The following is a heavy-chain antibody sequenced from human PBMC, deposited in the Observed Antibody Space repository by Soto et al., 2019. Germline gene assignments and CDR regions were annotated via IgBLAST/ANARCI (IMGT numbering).Heavy chain of an antibody. V-gene: IGHV3-23*01. Sequence: EVQLLESGGGLVQPGGSLRLSCAASGFTFSSYAMSWVRQAPGKGLEWVSAISGSGGSTYYADSVKDRFTISRDNSKNTLYLQMNSLRAEDTAVYYCAKGTGITIFGVVITPFDYWGQGTLVTVSS. D-gene: IGHD3-3*01. CDR3: AKGTGITIFGVVITPFDY. CDR2: ISGSGGST. J-gene: IGHJ4*02. CDR1: GFTFSSYA.